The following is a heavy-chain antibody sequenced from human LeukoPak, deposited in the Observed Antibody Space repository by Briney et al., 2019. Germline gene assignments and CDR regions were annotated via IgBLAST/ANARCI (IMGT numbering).Heavy chain of an antibody. D-gene: IGHD2-8*01. CDR3: ARDPMADFDY. CDR2: ISNDGRNK. V-gene: IGHV3-30*04. CDR1: GFTFSTYA. Sequence: PGRSLRLSCAASGFTFSTYALHWVRQAPGKGPEWVAVISNDGRNKIYADSVKGRFTISRDNSKNTLFLQMNSLRTEDTAVYYCARDPMADFDYWGQGTLVTVSS. J-gene: IGHJ4*02.